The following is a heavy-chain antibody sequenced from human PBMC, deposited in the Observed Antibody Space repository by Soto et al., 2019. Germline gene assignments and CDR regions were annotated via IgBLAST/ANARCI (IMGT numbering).Heavy chain of an antibody. CDR1: GYSFTGYS. CDR2: INPNIGGT. CDR3: ASDGTLPFPLGGIINAEKNGFVP. V-gene: IGHV1-2*02. J-gene: IGHJ5*02. D-gene: IGHD3-16*01. Sequence: ASVKVSCKSSGYSFTGYSMHWVRQAPGQGLEWMGWINPNIGGTNYAQKFQGRVTMTRDTSISTAYMELSRLRSDDTAVYYRASDGTLPFPLGGIINAEKNGFVPWGQGTLVTVSS.